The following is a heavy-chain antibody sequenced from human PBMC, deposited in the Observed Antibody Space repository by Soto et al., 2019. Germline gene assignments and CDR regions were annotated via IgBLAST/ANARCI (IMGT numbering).Heavy chain of an antibody. J-gene: IGHJ4*02. Sequence: QVQLVQSGAEVRKPGSAVRVSCKASGDTFNFYTINWVRQAPGLGLEWMGRVNPILTMSNYAQKFEGRVTITADKSTTTAYMEQSSLRSEDTAIYYCATSYGSGYRAVDYWGQGALVTVSS. D-gene: IGHD3-10*01. CDR3: ATSYGSGYRAVDY. V-gene: IGHV1-69*02. CDR1: GDTFNFYT. CDR2: VNPILTMS.